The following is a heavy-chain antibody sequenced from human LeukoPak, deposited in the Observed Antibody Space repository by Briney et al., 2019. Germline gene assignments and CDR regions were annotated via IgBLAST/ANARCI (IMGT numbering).Heavy chain of an antibody. V-gene: IGHV1-3*01. Sequence: VPSVTVSCKASGYTFTSYAMHWVRPAPGQRLEWMGWINAGNGNTKYSHKFQGRVTNTRDTSASTAYMELSSLRSEDTAVYYCARDYWLGGYYGSGTCFDYWGQGTLVTVSS. D-gene: IGHD3-10*01. CDR3: ARDYWLGGYYGSGTCFDY. J-gene: IGHJ4*02. CDR1: GYTFTSYA. CDR2: INAGNGNT.